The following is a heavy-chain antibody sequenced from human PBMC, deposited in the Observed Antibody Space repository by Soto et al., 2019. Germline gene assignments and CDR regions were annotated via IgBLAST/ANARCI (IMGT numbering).Heavy chain of an antibody. CDR1: GYGFASYW. J-gene: IGHJ6*03. Sequence: PGEPLKISRKSCGYGFASYWLGWVRQMHGKGLEWMGIIYPGDSDTRYSPSLQGQVTISADKSISTAYLQWSSLKASDTAMYYCARGVVVPASIPSNSSSYMDTFGKENTVTISS. CDR3: ARGVVVPASIPSNSSSYMDT. CDR2: IYPGDSDT. V-gene: IGHV5-51*01. D-gene: IGHD2-2*01.